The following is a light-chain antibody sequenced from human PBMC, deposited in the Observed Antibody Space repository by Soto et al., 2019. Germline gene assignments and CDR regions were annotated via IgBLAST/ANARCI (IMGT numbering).Light chain of an antibody. CDR3: QSNYILPWT. J-gene: IGKJ1*01. V-gene: IGKV1-39*01. CDR1: QYISNY. CDR2: SAS. Sequence: DIQVTQSPPSLSASVGDRVTITCRTSQYISNYLNWYQHKAGKAPQLLIYSASTLQIGVPSRFSGSGSGTEFTLTISTLQPDDHASYYCQSNYILPWTFGQGTKVDIK.